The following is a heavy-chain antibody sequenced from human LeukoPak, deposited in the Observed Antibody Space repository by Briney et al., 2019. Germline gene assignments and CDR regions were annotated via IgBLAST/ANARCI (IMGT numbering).Heavy chain of an antibody. V-gene: IGHV3-48*03. Sequence: GGSLRLSCAASGFTFSSYEVNWVRQAPGKGLEWVSYISSSGSTIYYADSVKGRFTISRDNAKNSLYLQMNSLRAEDTAVYYCARVLSSGYYFDYWGQGTLVTVSS. CDR1: GFTFSSYE. D-gene: IGHD3-22*01. J-gene: IGHJ4*02. CDR3: ARVLSSGYYFDY. CDR2: ISSSGSTI.